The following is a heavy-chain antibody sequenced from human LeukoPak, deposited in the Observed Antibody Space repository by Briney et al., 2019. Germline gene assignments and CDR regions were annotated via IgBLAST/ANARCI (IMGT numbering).Heavy chain of an antibody. Sequence: SVKVSCKASGGTFSSYAISWVRQAPGQGLEWMGGIIPILGTANYAQKFQGRVTITADESTSTAYMELSSLRSEDTAVYYCAREIRVKYGSGSYYNWPWFDPWGQGTLVTVSS. V-gene: IGHV1-69*13. D-gene: IGHD3-10*01. CDR3: AREIRVKYGSGSYYNWPWFDP. J-gene: IGHJ5*02. CDR1: GGTFSSYA. CDR2: IIPILGTA.